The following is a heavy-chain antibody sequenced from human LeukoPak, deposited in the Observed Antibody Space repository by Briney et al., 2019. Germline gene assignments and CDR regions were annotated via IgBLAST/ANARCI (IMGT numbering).Heavy chain of an antibody. D-gene: IGHD3-3*01. J-gene: IGHJ4*02. Sequence: SETLSLTCGVSGGSISSTNWWTWVRQPPGKGLEWIGEVHLDGRTNYNPSLESRLTMSVDLSENPISLKLTSVTAADTAVYYCAREGGFYRPLDYSGQGTLVTVSS. CDR3: AREGGFYRPLDY. CDR1: GGSISSTNW. V-gene: IGHV4-4*02. CDR2: VHLDGRT.